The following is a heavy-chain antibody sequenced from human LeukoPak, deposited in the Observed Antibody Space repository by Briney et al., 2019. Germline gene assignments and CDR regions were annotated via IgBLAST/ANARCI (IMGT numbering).Heavy chain of an antibody. CDR1: GYTFTSYG. D-gene: IGHD3-3*01. J-gene: IGHJ5*02. V-gene: IGHV1-18*01. Sequence: GASVKVSCKASGYTFTSYGISWVRQAPGQGLEWMEWISAYNGNTNYAQKLQGRVTMTTDTSTRTAYMELRSLRSDDTAVYYCARGLEWLTRRHTWFDPWGQGTLVTVSS. CDR2: ISAYNGNT. CDR3: ARGLEWLTRRHTWFDP.